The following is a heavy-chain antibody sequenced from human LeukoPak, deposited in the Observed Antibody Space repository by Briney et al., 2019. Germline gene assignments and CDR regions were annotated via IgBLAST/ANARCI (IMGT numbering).Heavy chain of an antibody. J-gene: IGHJ4*02. D-gene: IGHD3-9*01. CDR2: ISPYTGNT. CDR1: GYXFTSFG. CDR3: ARVASSSLTGYYPYFDY. Sequence: GASVKVSCKASGYXFTSFGISWVRQAPGQGLEWMGWISPYTGNTNYAQNLQGRVTMTTDTSTSTAYMELRSLRSDDTAVYYCARVASSSLTGYYPYFDYWGQGTLVTVSS. V-gene: IGHV1-18*01.